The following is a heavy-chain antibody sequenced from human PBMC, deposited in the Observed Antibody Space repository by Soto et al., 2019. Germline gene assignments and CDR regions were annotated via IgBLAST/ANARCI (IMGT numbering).Heavy chain of an antibody. CDR1: GGSISSCDYY. CDR3: ARDQLEGNWFDP. CDR2: IYYSGST. J-gene: IGHJ5*02. Sequence: PSETLSLTCTVSGGSISSCDYYWSWIRQPPGKGLEWIGYIYYSGSTYYNPSLKSRVTISVDTSKNQFSLKLSSVTAADTAVYYCARDQLEGNWFDPWGQGTLVTVSS. D-gene: IGHD1-1*01. V-gene: IGHV4-30-4*01.